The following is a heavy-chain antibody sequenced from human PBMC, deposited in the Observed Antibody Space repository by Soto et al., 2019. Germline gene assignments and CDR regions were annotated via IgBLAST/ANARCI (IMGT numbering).Heavy chain of an antibody. J-gene: IGHJ4*02. CDR1: GASIHNNGYF. CDR2: IHNSGSP. CDR3: PRGSTTDKVDS. V-gene: IGHV4-30-4*01. D-gene: IGHD2-15*01. Sequence: QVQLQESGPGLVRPSQTLSLTCSVSGASIHNNGYFWSWIRQSPEKGLEWIGHIHNSGSPYNHTSLRSRVTISADTSMNPYSLALTAVTAADAAIYYCPRGSTTDKVDSWGQGILVTVAS.